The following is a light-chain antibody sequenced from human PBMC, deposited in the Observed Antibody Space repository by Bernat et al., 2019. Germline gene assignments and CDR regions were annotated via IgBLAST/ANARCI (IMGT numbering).Light chain of an antibody. CDR3: QQLNSYPIT. Sequence: DIQLTQSPPFLSASVGDRVTITCRASQVIGTYLAWYQQKPGKAPNLLIYGASTLQTGVPSRFSGSGSGTEFTLTLSSLRPEDFATYHCQQLNSYPITFGQGTRLEIK. CDR2: GAS. CDR1: QVIGTY. J-gene: IGKJ5*01. V-gene: IGKV1-9*01.